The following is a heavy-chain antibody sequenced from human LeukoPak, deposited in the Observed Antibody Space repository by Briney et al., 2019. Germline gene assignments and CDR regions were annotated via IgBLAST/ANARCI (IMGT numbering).Heavy chain of an antibody. CDR1: GFTFSSYA. D-gene: IGHD6-13*01. CDR2: ISYDGSNK. CDR3: ARGEQLVLVY. V-gene: IGHV3-30-3*01. J-gene: IGHJ4*02. Sequence: GGPLRLSCAASGFTFSSYAMHWVRQAPGKGLEWVAVISYDGSNKYYADSVKGRFTISRDNSKNTLYLQMNSLRAEDTAVYYCARGEQLVLVYWGQGTLVTVSS.